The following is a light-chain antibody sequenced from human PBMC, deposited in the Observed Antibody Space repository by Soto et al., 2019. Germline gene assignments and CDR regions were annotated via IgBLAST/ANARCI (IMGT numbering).Light chain of an antibody. J-gene: IGLJ1*01. V-gene: IGLV2-23*02. CDR2: EVS. CDR3: CSYAGSSTYV. Sequence: QPASVSGSPGQSITISCTGTSSDVGSYNLVSWYQQHPGKAPKLMIYEVSKRPSGVSNRFSGSKSGNTASLTISGLQAEDEADYYCCSYAGSSTYVFGTGTKLTVL. CDR1: SSDVGSYNL.